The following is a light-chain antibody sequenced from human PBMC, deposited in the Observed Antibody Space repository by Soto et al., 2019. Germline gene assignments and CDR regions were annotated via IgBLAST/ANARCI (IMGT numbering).Light chain of an antibody. CDR2: DAS. V-gene: IGKV3-20*01. CDR3: QQCATSPLT. Sequence: EIVLTQSPDTLSLSPGERATLSCRTSQTVLKNYLAWYQQKPGQAPRLLIYDASRRASGIPDRFSGSGSGTDFILAINRLEPEDFAVYYCQQCATSPLTFGQGTRVEI. J-gene: IGKJ1*01. CDR1: QTVLKNY.